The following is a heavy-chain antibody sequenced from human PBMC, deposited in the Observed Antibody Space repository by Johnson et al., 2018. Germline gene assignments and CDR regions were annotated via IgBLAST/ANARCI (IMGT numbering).Heavy chain of an antibody. Sequence: VQLVESGAEVKKPGESLKISCRVSGYTFTTYWVAWVRQMPGKGLEWRGIIWPGGSLTSYSPSFQGQVTLSADNSISTAYLQWSSLKASDTAVYYWARHGSGTVYNYVYYSMDVWGQGTTVTVSS. CDR2: IWPGGSLT. D-gene: IGHD3-10*01. CDR1: GYTFTTYW. J-gene: IGHJ6*02. CDR3: ARHGSGTVYNYVYYSMDV. V-gene: IGHV5-51*01.